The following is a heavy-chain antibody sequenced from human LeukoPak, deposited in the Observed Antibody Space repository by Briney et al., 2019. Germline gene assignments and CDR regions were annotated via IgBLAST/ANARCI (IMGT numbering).Heavy chain of an antibody. CDR1: GFTFSSYA. CDR2: ISGSGGST. J-gene: IGHJ4*02. V-gene: IGHV3-23*01. CDR3: AKDLLGAKDY. D-gene: IGHD1-26*01. Sequence: PGGSLSLSCAASGFTFSSYAMSWVRQAPGEGLEWVSAISGSGGSTYYADSVKGRFTISRDNSKNTLYLQMNSLRAEDTAVYYCAKDLLGAKDYWGQGTLVTVSS.